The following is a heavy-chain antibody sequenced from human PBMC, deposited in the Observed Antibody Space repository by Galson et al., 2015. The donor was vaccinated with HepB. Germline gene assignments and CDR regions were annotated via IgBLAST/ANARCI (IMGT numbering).Heavy chain of an antibody. V-gene: IGHV3-23*01. Sequence: SLRLSCAASGFTFSSYAMSWVRQAPGKGLEWVSAISGSGGSTYYADSVKGRFTISRDNSKNTLYLQMNSLRAEDTAVYYCVSRLPDHMYNWFDPWGQGTLVTVSS. J-gene: IGHJ5*02. D-gene: IGHD1-14*01. CDR3: VSRLPDHMYNWFDP. CDR2: ISGSGGST. CDR1: GFTFSSYA.